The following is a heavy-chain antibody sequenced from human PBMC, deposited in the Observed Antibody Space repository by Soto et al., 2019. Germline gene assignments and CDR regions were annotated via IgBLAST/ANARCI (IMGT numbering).Heavy chain of an antibody. V-gene: IGHV4-31*03. J-gene: IGHJ4*02. CDR3: ARTDDSGYYFLY. D-gene: IGHD3-22*01. CDR2: IYSSGAT. Sequence: SETLSLTCTVSGDFISSGGYYWSWIRQLPGKGLEWIGFIYSSGATYYNTSLKSRITISLDTSKNQFSLNLTSVTAADTAVYYCARTDDSGYYFLYWGQGTPVT. CDR1: GDFISSGGYY.